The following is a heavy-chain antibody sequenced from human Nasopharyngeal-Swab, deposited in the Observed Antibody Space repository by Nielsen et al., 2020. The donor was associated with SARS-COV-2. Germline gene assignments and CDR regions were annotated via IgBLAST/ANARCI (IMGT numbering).Heavy chain of an antibody. CDR2: IKSKTDGGTT. Sequence: GSLRLSCAASGFTFSNAWMSWVRQAPGKGLEWVGRIKSKTDGGTTDYAAPVKGRFTISRDDSKNTLYLQMNSLKTEDTAVYYCTTVYDYGDYYYYYYGMDVWGQGTTVTVSS. V-gene: IGHV3-15*01. D-gene: IGHD4-17*01. J-gene: IGHJ6*02. CDR1: GFTFSNAW. CDR3: TTVYDYGDYYYYYYGMDV.